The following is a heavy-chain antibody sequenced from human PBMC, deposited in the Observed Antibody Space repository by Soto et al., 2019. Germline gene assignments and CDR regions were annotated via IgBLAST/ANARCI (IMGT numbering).Heavy chain of an antibody. J-gene: IGHJ3*02. CDR2: IYYSRNT. CDR3: ASDRKYSSWSQAFDI. D-gene: IGHD6-6*01. Sequence: PSETMSLTRTVPAGSISSYYWSWIRQPPGKGMEWITYIYYSRNTTYTPSLKRRVTISVDTSKNQFSLKMRSVTAADTAGYYCASDRKYSSWSQAFDICGQGTMVTGS. CDR1: AGSISSYY. V-gene: IGHV4-59*01.